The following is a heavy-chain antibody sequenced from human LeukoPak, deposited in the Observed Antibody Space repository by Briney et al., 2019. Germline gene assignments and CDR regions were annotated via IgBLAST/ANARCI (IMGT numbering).Heavy chain of an antibody. J-gene: IGHJ4*02. D-gene: IGHD3-22*01. CDR2: IGCSGVTT. Sequence: PGGSLRLSCAASGFTFTNYGMSWVRQAPGKGLEWVSSIGCSGVTTYYADSVKGWFTISRDNSKNTLSLQMNSLRGEDTALYYCAKLSSSGSDYWGQGTLVTVSS. CDR1: GFTFTNYG. CDR3: AKLSSSGSDY. V-gene: IGHV3-23*01.